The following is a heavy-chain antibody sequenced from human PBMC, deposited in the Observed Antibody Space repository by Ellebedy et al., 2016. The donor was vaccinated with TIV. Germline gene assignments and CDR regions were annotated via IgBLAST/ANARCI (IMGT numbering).Heavy chain of an antibody. CDR2: INWNGGST. J-gene: IGHJ4*02. D-gene: IGHD3-10*01. V-gene: IGHV3-20*03. CDR3: AKDRPAMVRGVIGR. CDR1: GFTFDDYG. Sequence: GGSLRLXXAASGFTFDDYGMSWVRQAPGKGLEWVSGINWNGGSTGYADSVKGRFTISRDNSKNTLYLQMNSLRAEDTAVYYCAKDRPAMVRGVIGRWGQGTLVTVSS.